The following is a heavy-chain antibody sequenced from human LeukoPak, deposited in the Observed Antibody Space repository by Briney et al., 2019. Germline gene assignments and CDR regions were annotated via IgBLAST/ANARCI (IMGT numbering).Heavy chain of an antibody. CDR1: GGSMSSYY. CDR3: ARGRAGIDR. Sequence: SETLSLTCTVSGGSMSSYYWSWIRQPPGKGLEWIGYINYSENMDRDNTNYSPSLKSRVTMSLDMSKNHCSLNLISVTAADSAVYYCARGRAGIDRWGRGTLVIVS. D-gene: IGHD1-1*01. CDR2: INYSENMDRDNT. J-gene: IGHJ5*02. V-gene: IGHV4-59*01.